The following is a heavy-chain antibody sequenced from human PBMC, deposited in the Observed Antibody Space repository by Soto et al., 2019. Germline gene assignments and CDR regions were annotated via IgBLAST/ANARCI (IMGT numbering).Heavy chain of an antibody. V-gene: IGHV4-39*01. CDR1: GGSISSGGYY. D-gene: IGHD3-10*01. Sequence: PSETLSLTCTVSGGSISSGGYYWGWIRQPPGKGLEWIGSIYYSGSTYYNPSLKSRVTISVDTSKNQFSLKLSSVPAADTAVYYCARRFSTMVRGAGEIDPWGQGTLVTVSS. J-gene: IGHJ5*02. CDR3: ARRFSTMVRGAGEIDP. CDR2: IYYSGST.